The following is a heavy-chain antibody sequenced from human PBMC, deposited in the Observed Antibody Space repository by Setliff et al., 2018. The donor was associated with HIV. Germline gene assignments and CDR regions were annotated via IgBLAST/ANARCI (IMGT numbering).Heavy chain of an antibody. CDR3: ARAGRVVVVAAPYYYYGMDV. Sequence: SETLSLTCAVSGGSISSYYWSWIRQPAGKGLEWIGRIYTSGSTNYNPSLKSRVTISVDTSKNQFSLKLSSATAADTAVYYCARAGRVVVVAAPYYYYGMDVWGQGTTVTVSS. V-gene: IGHV4-4*07. CDR2: IYTSGST. J-gene: IGHJ6*02. CDR1: GGSISSYY. D-gene: IGHD2-15*01.